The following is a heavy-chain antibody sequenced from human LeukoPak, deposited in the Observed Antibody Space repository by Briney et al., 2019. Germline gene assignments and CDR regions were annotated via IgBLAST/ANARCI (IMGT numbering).Heavy chain of an antibody. D-gene: IGHD5-18*01. CDR1: GGFISSGGYS. CDR2: IYHSGST. Sequence: SETLSLTCAVSGGFISSGGYSWSWIRQPPGKGLEWIGYIYHSGSTYYNPSLKSRVTISVDRSKNQFSLKLSSVTAADTAVYYCARGSRGYSYGCDYWGQGTLVTVSS. J-gene: IGHJ4*02. CDR3: ARGSRGYSYGCDY. V-gene: IGHV4-30-2*01.